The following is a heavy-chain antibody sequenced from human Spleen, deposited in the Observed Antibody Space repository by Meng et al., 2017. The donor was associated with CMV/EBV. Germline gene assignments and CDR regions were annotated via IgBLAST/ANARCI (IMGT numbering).Heavy chain of an antibody. J-gene: IGHJ6*02. Sequence: GESLKISCAASGFTFSSYAMHWVRQAPGKGLEWVAVISYDGSNKYYADSVKGRFTISRDNSKNTLYLQMNSLRAEDTAVYYCARERGYTSAWWSGNYYYGMDVWGQGTTVTVSS. CDR2: ISYDGSNK. CDR1: GFTFSSYA. D-gene: IGHD6-19*01. V-gene: IGHV3-30*04. CDR3: ARERGYTSAWWSGNYYYGMDV.